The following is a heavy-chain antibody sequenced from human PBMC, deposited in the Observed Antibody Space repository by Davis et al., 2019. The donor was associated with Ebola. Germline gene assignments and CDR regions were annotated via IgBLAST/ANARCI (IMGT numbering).Heavy chain of an antibody. CDR2: IYYTGST. J-gene: IGHJ4*02. D-gene: IGHD3-10*01. CDR1: GGSVSSGSYY. Sequence: MPSETLSLTCTVSGGSVSSGSYYWNWIRQPPGKGLEWVGYIYYTGSTSYNPSLKSRVTISVDTSKNQFSLKLSSVTAADTAVYYCARVTGYYGSGTYTYFFDYWGQGTLVTVSS. CDR3: ARVTGYYGSGTYTYFFDY. V-gene: IGHV4-61*01.